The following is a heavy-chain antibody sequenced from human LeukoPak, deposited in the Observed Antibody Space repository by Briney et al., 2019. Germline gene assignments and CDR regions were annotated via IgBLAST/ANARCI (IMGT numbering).Heavy chain of an antibody. CDR3: ARDVTLSRDGYTN. J-gene: IGHJ4*02. CDR2: INPNSGGT. CDR1: GYTFTSYY. Sequence: VASVKVSCKASGYTFTSYYMHWVRQAPGQGLEWMGWINPNSGGTNYAQKFQGRVAMTRDTSISTAYMELSRLRSDDTAVYYCARDVTLSRDGYTNWGQGTLVTVSS. V-gene: IGHV1-2*02. D-gene: IGHD5-24*01.